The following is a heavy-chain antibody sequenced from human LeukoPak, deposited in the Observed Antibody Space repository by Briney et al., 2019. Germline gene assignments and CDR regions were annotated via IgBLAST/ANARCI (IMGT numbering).Heavy chain of an antibody. D-gene: IGHD2-2*01. Sequence: GGSLRLSCAASGFTFSDYYMSWIRQAPGKGLERVSYISSGGSTIYYADSVKGRFTISRDNAKNSLYLQMNSLRAEDTAVYYCARGDIVVVPAAMDHWGQGTLVTVSS. CDR3: ARGDIVVVPAAMDH. J-gene: IGHJ4*02. CDR1: GFTFSDYY. CDR2: ISSGGSTI. V-gene: IGHV3-11*04.